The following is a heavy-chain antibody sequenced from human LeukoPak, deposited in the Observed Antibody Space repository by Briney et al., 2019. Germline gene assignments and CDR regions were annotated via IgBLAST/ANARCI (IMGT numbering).Heavy chain of an antibody. Sequence: SETLSLTCTVSGGSVDGYWWSWVRQPPGQGLEWIGHVSYGANTNYKSSLKSRVTISVDTSKNQFSLNLISVTTADTAVYYCARDSHGASSSDDWFEPWGQGTLVTVSS. CDR3: ARDSHGASSSDDWFEP. CDR2: VSYGANT. D-gene: IGHD4/OR15-4a*01. V-gene: IGHV4-59*02. CDR1: GGSVDGYW. J-gene: IGHJ5*02.